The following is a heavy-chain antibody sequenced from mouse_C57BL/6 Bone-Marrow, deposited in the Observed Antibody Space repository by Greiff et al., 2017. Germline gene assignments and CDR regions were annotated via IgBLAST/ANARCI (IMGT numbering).Heavy chain of an antibody. D-gene: IGHD1-1*01. CDR3: TGGGTTVVADFDY. V-gene: IGHV6-3*01. J-gene: IGHJ2*01. Sequence: DVKLQESGGGLVQPGGSMKLSCVASGFTFSNYWMNWVRQSPEKGLEWVAQIRLKSDNYATHYAESVKGRFTISRDDSKSSVYLQMNNLRAEDTGIYYCTGGGTTVVADFDYWGQGTTLTVSS. CDR2: IRLKSDNYAT. CDR1: GFTFSNYW.